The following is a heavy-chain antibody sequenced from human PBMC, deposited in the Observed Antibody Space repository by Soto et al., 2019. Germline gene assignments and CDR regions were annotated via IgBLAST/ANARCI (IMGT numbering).Heavy chain of an antibody. CDR1: GFTFSSYG. CDR2: IWYDGSNK. D-gene: IGHD4-4*01. V-gene: IGHV3-33*01. J-gene: IGHJ6*02. CDR3: ARGTVTTYSSSYYYYGMDV. Sequence: QVQLVESGGGVVQPGRSLRLSCAASGFTFSSYGMHWVRRAPGKGLEWVAVIWYDGSNKYYADSVKGRFTISRDNSKNTLYLQMNSLRAEDTAVYYCARGTVTTYSSSYYYYGMDVWGQGTTVTVSS.